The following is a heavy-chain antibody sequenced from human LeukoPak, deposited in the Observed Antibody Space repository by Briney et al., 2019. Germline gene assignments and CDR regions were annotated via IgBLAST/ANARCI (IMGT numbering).Heavy chain of an antibody. CDR2: IIPIFGTA. V-gene: IGHV1-69*05. Sequence: SVKVSCKASGGTFSSYAISWVRQAPGQGLEWMGGIIPIFGTANYAQKFQGRVTITTDESTSTAYMELSSLRSEDTAVYYCAQESPYCRGGSCYQYNYFMDVWGKGTTVTVSS. CDR1: GGTFSSYA. J-gene: IGHJ6*03. CDR3: AQESPYCRGGSCYQYNYFMDV. D-gene: IGHD2-15*01.